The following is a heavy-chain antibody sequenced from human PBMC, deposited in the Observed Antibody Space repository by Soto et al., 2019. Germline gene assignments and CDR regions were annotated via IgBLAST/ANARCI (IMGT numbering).Heavy chain of an antibody. D-gene: IGHD5-18*01. V-gene: IGHV1-69*13. Sequence: SVKVSCKASGGTFSSYAISWVRQAPGQGLEWMGGIIPIFGTANYAQKFQCRVTITADESTSTAYMELSSLRSEDTAVYYCAREGLQVDTAMVPGNVWVQGTTVTVSS. CDR3: AREGLQVDTAMVPGNV. J-gene: IGHJ6*02. CDR2: IIPIFGTA. CDR1: GGTFSSYA.